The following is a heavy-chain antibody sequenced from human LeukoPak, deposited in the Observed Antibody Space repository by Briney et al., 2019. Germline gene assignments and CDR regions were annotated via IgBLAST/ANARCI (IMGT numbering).Heavy chain of an antibody. V-gene: IGHV3-7*04. CDR3: ARVNSGSSWFEYDYYYYYMDV. J-gene: IGHJ6*03. CDR2: IKQDGSEK. Sequence: GGSLRLSCTASGFTFTSYWMSWVRQAPGKGLEWVANIKQDGSEKYYVDSVKGRFTISRDNAKNSLYLQMNSLRAEDTAVYYCARVNSGSSWFEYDYYYYYMDVWGKGTTVTVSS. CDR1: GFTFTSYW. D-gene: IGHD6-13*01.